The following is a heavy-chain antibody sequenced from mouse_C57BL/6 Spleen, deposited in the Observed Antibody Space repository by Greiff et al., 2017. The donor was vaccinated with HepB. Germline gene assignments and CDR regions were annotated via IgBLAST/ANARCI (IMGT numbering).Heavy chain of an antibody. V-gene: IGHV5-4*03. CDR2: ISDGGSYT. Sequence: EVMLVESGGGLVKPGGSLKLSCAASGFTFSSYAMSWVRQTPEKRLEWVATISDGGSYTYYPDNVKGRFTISRDNAKNNLYLQMSHLKSEDTAMYYCARGPLYYDYDFSYVDYWGQGTTLTVSS. CDR3: ARGPLYYDYDFSYVDY. J-gene: IGHJ2*01. D-gene: IGHD2-4*01. CDR1: GFTFSSYA.